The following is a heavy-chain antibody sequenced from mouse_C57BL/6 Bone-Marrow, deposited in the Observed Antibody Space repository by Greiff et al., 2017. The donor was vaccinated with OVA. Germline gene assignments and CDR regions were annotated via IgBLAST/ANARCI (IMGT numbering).Heavy chain of an antibody. CDR3: VKAGTLRSYAMDY. Sequence: EVQVVESGGGLVQPGASLRLSCAASGFTFTDYYMSWVRQPPGKAPAWLALIRNKANGYTTEYTASVKGRFTISRDNSQNILYLQMNTLRAEDSATYYCVKAGTLRSYAMDYWGQGTSVTVSS. CDR2: IRNKANGYTT. D-gene: IGHD1-1*01. CDR1: GFTFTDYY. V-gene: IGHV7-4*01. J-gene: IGHJ4*01.